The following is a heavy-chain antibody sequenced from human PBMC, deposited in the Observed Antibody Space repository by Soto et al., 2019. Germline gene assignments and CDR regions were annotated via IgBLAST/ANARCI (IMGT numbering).Heavy chain of an antibody. V-gene: IGHV1-69*01. CDR2: IIRIFGTA. D-gene: IGHD3-22*01. Sequence: QVQLVQSGAEVKKPGSSVKVSCKASGGTFSSYAISWVRQAPGQGFEWMGGIIRIFGTANYAQKFQGRVTITADEYTSTAYMELSSLRSEDTAVYYCARDGLYHDNSGYYYHRRYFDLWGRGTLVTVSS. CDR1: GGTFSSYA. CDR3: ARDGLYHDNSGYYYHRRYFDL. J-gene: IGHJ2*01.